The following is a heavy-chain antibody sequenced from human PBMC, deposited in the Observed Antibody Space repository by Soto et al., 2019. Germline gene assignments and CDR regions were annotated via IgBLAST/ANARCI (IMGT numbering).Heavy chain of an antibody. Sequence: QVQLQQSGPGLVKPSQTLSLTCAISGVSVSTNSATWDWIRQSPSSGLEWLGRTYYRSKWDNDYAVSVKGRITINPDTSNNPLSLQLHSVTPDDTAVYYCARRIGNSWLDSWVQGILVTVSS. CDR2: TYYRSKWDN. J-gene: IGHJ5*01. V-gene: IGHV6-1*01. CDR1: GVSVSTNSAT. CDR3: ARRIGNSWLDS.